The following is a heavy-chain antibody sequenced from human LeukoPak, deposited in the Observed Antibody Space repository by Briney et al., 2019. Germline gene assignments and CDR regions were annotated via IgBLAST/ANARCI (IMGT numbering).Heavy chain of an antibody. D-gene: IGHD3-16*01. Sequence: PGGSLRLSCAGSGFTFSKYAMHWVRQAPGKGLEWVASIRSDARQTYYPDSVKGRFTISRDNSKNTLYLQMDSLRSDETAVFYCVKGEDRGYHPTPDFGHWGQGTLLTVSS. J-gene: IGHJ4*02. CDR1: GFTFSKYA. CDR2: IRSDARQT. V-gene: IGHV3-30*02. CDR3: VKGEDRGYHPTPDFGH.